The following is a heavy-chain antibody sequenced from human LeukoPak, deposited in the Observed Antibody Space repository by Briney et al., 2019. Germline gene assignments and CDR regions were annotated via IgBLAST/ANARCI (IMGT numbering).Heavy chain of an antibody. V-gene: IGHV1-18*01. CDR2: ISAHNGDT. CDR1: GYTFTNFG. Sequence: ASVKVSCKASGYTFTNFGISWLRQAPGQGPEWMGWISAHNGDTKYVQKLQGRVTMTTDTSTSTAYMELRSLRSDDSAVYSCARDYYGSGSYYKFDYWGQGTLVTVSS. D-gene: IGHD3-10*01. CDR3: ARDYYGSGSYYKFDY. J-gene: IGHJ4*02.